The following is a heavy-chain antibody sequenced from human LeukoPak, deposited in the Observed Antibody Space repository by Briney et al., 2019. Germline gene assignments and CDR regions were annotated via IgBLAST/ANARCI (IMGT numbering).Heavy chain of an antibody. CDR2: IYYSGST. CDR1: GGSISSSSYY. Sequence: SETLSLTCTVSGGSISSSSYYCGWIRQPPGKGLEWIGSIYYSGSTYYNPSLKSRVTISVDTSKNQFSLKLSSVTAADTAVYYCARDAVRGPKDYWGQGTLVTVSS. J-gene: IGHJ4*02. D-gene: IGHD3-10*01. V-gene: IGHV4-39*07. CDR3: ARDAVRGPKDY.